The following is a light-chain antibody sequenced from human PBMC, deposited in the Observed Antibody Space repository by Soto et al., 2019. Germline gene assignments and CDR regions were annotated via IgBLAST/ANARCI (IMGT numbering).Light chain of an antibody. V-gene: IGKV3-20*01. CDR1: QSVSSSY. Sequence: EIVLTQSPGTLSLSPGERATLSCRASQSVSSSYLAWYQQKPGQAPRLLIYGASSRATGIPDRFSGSGSGTDFTFTISRLEPEDFAVYYCQQYGSSLWWTFGQGTKVEIE. CDR3: QQYGSSLWWT. J-gene: IGKJ1*01. CDR2: GAS.